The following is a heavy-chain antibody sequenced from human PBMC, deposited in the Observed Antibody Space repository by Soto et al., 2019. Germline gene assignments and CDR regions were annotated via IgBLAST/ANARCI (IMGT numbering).Heavy chain of an antibody. D-gene: IGHD6-13*01. J-gene: IGHJ4*02. Sequence: GGSLRLSCAASGFTLSSYAMHWVRQAPGKGLEWVTVVSYDGSNKYYTDSVKGRFTVSRDNSRNTLYLQMNSLRAEDTAVYYCAKDAAAAGTFDYWGQGTLVTVSS. V-gene: IGHV3-30-3*01. CDR2: VSYDGSNK. CDR1: GFTLSSYA. CDR3: AKDAAAAGTFDY.